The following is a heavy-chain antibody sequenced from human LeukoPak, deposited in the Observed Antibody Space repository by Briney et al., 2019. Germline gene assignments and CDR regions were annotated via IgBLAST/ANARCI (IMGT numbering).Heavy chain of an antibody. CDR1: GGTFSSYA. J-gene: IGHJ6*03. CDR3: ARGDGSGPYYYYYYMDV. CDR2: IIPIFGTA. D-gene: IGHD3-10*01. Sequence: GSSVKVSCKASGGTFSSYAISWVRQAPGQGLEWMGGIIPIFGTANYAQKFQGRVTITTDESTSTAYMELSSLRSEDTAVYYCARGDGSGPYYYYYYMDVWGKGTTVTVSS. V-gene: IGHV1-69*05.